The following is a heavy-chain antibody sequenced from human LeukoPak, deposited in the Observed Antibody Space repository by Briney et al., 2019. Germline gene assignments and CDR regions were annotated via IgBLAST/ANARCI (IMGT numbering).Heavy chain of an antibody. CDR2: ISSSGSTI. CDR3: ARDRTSSWYGPIDY. D-gene: IGHD6-13*01. V-gene: IGHV3-11*04. Sequence: PGGSLRLFCVASGFTFSDYYMSWIRQAPGKGLEWLSYISSSGSTIYYADSVKGRFTISRDNAKNSLYLQMNSLRAEDTAVYYCARDRTSSWYGPIDYWGQGTLVTVSS. CDR1: GFTFSDYY. J-gene: IGHJ4*02.